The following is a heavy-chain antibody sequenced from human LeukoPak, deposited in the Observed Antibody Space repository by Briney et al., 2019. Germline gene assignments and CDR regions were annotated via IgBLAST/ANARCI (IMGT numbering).Heavy chain of an antibody. Sequence: PGRSLRLSCAASGFTFSSYAMHWVRQAPGKGLEWVAVISYDGSNKYYADSVKGRFTISRDNSKNTLYLQMNSLRAEDTAVYYCARDGEMATNSEWGQGALVTVSS. D-gene: IGHD5-24*01. J-gene: IGHJ4*02. CDR1: GFTFSSYA. V-gene: IGHV3-30-3*01. CDR3: ARDGEMATNSE. CDR2: ISYDGSNK.